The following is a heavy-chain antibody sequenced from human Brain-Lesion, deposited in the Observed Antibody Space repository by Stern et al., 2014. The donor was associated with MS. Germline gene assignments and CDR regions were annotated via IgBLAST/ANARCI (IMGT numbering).Heavy chain of an antibody. V-gene: IGHV1-3*01. J-gene: IGHJ4*02. CDR3: ARDDHRDSSGHYAPFDY. D-gene: IGHD3-22*01. CDR2: INGVDDKT. Sequence: VQLVESGAEVKKPGASVKVSCKASGYTFIRDAMQWVRQAPGQRLEWMGRINGVDDKTKYSHKFQGRVTITRDTSANTVYMELSSLRSEDTAVYYCARDDHRDSSGHYAPFDYWGQGTRVTVSS. CDR1: GYTFIRDA.